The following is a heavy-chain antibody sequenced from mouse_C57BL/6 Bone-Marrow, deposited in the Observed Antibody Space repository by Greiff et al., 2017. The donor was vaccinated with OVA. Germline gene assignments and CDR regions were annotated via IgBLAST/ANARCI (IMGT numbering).Heavy chain of an antibody. J-gene: IGHJ3*01. Sequence: VMLVESGPELVKPGASVKISCKASGYTFTDYYINWVKQRPGQGLEWIGWIFPGSGSTYYNEKFKGKATLTVDKSSSTAYMLLSSLTSEDSAVYFCARDYGSSPFAYWGQGTLVTVSA. CDR3: ARDYGSSPFAY. V-gene: IGHV1-75*01. CDR1: GYTFTDYY. D-gene: IGHD1-1*01. CDR2: IFPGSGST.